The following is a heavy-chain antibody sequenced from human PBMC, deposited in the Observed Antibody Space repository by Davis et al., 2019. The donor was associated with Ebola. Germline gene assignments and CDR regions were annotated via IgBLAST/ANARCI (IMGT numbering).Heavy chain of an antibody. D-gene: IGHD5-18*01. CDR2: IYPGDSDT. CDR3: VRQGYTFGNYYFDS. J-gene: IGHJ4*02. V-gene: IGHV5-51*01. CDR1: GYNFANFW. Sequence: KVSCKDSGYNFANFWIGWVRQMPGKGLEWMGIIYPGDSDTRYSPSFEGQVSISADKSISTAYLQWSSLKASDTAMYYCVRQGYTFGNYYFDSWGQGTLVTVSS.